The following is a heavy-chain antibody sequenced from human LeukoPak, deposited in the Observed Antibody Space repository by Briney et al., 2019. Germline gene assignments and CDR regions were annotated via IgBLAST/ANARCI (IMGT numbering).Heavy chain of an antibody. D-gene: IGHD4-17*01. CDR3: ARNYGDSNKYYFDY. V-gene: IGHV3-30-3*01. J-gene: IGHJ4*02. CDR2: ISYDGSNK. CDR1: GFTFSSYA. Sequence: GGSLRLSCAASGFTFSSYAMHWVRQAPGKGLERVAVISYDGSNKYYADSVKGRFTISRDNSKNTLYLQMNSLRAEDTAVYYCARNYGDSNKYYFDYWGQGTLVTVSS.